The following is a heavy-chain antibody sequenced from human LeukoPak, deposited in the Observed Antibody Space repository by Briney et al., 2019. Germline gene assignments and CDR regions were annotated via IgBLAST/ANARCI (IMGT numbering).Heavy chain of an antibody. CDR3: AKEGGGGSYYFDY. CDR1: GFTFSRYS. D-gene: IGHD2-15*01. CDR2: ITGSGDST. V-gene: IGHV3-23*01. J-gene: IGHJ4*02. Sequence: GGSLRLSCAASGFTFSRYSMSWVRQAPGKGLEWVSVITGSGDSTSNADSVEGRSTISRDNSKNTLYLQMNSLRADGAAVYYCAKEGGGGSYYFDYWGQGTLVTVSS.